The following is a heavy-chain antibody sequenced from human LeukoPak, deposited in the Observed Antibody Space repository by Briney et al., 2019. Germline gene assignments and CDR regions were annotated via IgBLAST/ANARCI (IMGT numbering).Heavy chain of an antibody. CDR2: INHSGNT. Sequence: SETLSLTCTVYGGSFSDFHWSWIRLPPGKGLEWIGEINHSGNTNYNPSLKSRVTISVDTSKNQFSLKLSSVTAADTAVYYCARDRGGNSDFDYWGQGTLVTVSS. CDR3: ARDRGGNSDFDY. D-gene: IGHD4-23*01. J-gene: IGHJ4*02. V-gene: IGHV4-34*01. CDR1: GGSFSDFH.